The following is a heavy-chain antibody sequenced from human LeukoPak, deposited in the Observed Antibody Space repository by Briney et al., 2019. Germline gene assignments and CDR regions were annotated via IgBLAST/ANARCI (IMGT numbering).Heavy chain of an antibody. CDR3: ARVTNCGGDCYYFQH. Sequence: GASVKVSCKASGYTFTSYGISWVRQAPGQGLEWMGWISAYNGNTNYAQKLQGRVTMTTDTSTSTAYMELRSLRSEDTAVYYCARVTNCGGDCYYFQHWGQGTLVTVSS. D-gene: IGHD2-21*02. V-gene: IGHV1-18*01. J-gene: IGHJ1*01. CDR1: GYTFTSYG. CDR2: ISAYNGNT.